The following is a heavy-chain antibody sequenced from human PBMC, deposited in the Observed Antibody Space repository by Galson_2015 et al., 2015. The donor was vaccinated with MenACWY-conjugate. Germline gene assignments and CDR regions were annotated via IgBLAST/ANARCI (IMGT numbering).Heavy chain of an antibody. CDR3: ARVPGYSYGYYDW. CDR1: GFTFSTYR. CDR2: ISSSSSTI. V-gene: IGHV3-48*02. D-gene: IGHD5-18*01. J-gene: IGHJ4*02. Sequence: SLRLSCAASGFTFSTYRMNWVRQAPGKGLEWVSYISSSSSTIYYADSVKGRFIISRDNAKNSLYLQMNTLRDEDTAVYYCARVPGYSYGYYDWWGQGTLVTVSS.